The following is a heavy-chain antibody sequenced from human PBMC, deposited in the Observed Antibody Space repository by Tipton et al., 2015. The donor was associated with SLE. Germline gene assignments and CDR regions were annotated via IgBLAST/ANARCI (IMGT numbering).Heavy chain of an antibody. CDR2: IYYSGST. Sequence: TLSLTCTVSRGSITSYYWSWIRQPPGKGLEWIGYIYYSGSTNYNPSLKSRVTISVDTSKNQFSLKLSSVTAADTAVYYCARAFRETRTYYYYYMDVWGKGTTVTVSS. CDR3: ARAFRETRTYYYYYMDV. V-gene: IGHV4-59*01. CDR1: RGSITSYY. J-gene: IGHJ6*03. D-gene: IGHD3-10*01.